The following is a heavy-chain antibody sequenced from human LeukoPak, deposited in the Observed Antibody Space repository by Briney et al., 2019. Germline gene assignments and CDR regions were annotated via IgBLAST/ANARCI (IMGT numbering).Heavy chain of an antibody. CDR3: AKHLYDY. Sequence: GGSLRLSCAASGFTFSSYGMHWVRQAPGKGLEWVAVISYDGSNKYYADSVEGRFTISRDNSKNTLYLQMNSLRAEDTAVYYCAKHLYDYWGQGTLVTVSS. CDR1: GFTFSSYG. V-gene: IGHV3-30*18. CDR2: ISYDGSNK. J-gene: IGHJ4*02.